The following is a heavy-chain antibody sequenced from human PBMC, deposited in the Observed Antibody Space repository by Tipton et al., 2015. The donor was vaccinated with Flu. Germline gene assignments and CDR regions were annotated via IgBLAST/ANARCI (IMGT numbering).Heavy chain of an antibody. CDR2: INHSGIT. V-gene: IGHV4-34*01. CDR1: GGSFSGYY. J-gene: IGHJ4*02. Sequence: TLSLTCAVYGGSFSGYYWSWIRQPPGKGLEWIGEINHSGITNYNPSLKSRVTISVDTSKNQFSLKLSSVTAADTAVYYCARVGSAAAGTNWGQGTLVTVSS. CDR3: ARVGSAAAGTN. D-gene: IGHD6-13*01.